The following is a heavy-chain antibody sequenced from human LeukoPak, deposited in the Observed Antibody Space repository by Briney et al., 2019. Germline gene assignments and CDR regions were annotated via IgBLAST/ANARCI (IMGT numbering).Heavy chain of an antibody. CDR3: ARQITGYYYYYMDV. CDR2: IYHSGST. Sequence: PSETLSLTCAVSGYSISSGYYWGWIRQPPGKGLEWIGSIYHSGSTYYSPSLKSRVTISVDTSKNQFSLKLSSVTAADTAVYYCARQITGYYYYYMDVWGKGTTVTVSS. CDR1: GYSISSGYY. V-gene: IGHV4-38-2*01. D-gene: IGHD3-16*01. J-gene: IGHJ6*03.